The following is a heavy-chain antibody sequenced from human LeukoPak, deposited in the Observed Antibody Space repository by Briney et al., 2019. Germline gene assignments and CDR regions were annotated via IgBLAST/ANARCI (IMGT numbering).Heavy chain of an antibody. CDR2: IYTSGST. CDR1: GGSISSYY. D-gene: IGHD5-24*01. V-gene: IGHV4-4*07. CDR3: ARERPAMGHDY. J-gene: IGHJ4*02. Sequence: SETLSLTCTVSGGSISSYYGSWIRQPAGKGLEWIGRIYTSGSTNYNPSLKSRVTISVDKSKNQFSLKLSSVTAADTAVYYCARERPAMGHDYWGQGTLVTVSS.